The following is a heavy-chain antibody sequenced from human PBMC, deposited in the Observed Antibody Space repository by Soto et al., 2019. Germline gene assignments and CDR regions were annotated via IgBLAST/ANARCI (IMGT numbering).Heavy chain of an antibody. D-gene: IGHD3-10*01. J-gene: IGHJ6*02. CDR3: ATDFRVDSGSYYFTRYYYGMDV. CDR2: FDPEDGET. CDR1: GYTLTELS. Sequence: ASVKVSCKVSGYTLTELSMHWVRQAPGKGLEWMGGFDPEDGETIYAQKFQGRVTMTEDTSTDTAYMELSSLRSEDTAVYYCATDFRVDSGSYYFTRYYYGMDVWGQGTTVTVSS. V-gene: IGHV1-24*01.